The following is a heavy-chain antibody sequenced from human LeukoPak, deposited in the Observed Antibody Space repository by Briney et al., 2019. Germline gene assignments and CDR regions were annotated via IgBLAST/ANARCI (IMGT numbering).Heavy chain of an antibody. D-gene: IGHD2-2*02. V-gene: IGHV5-51*01. CDR3: ARQPLNCSSTSCYTWHYFDY. CDR2: IYPGDSDT. CDR1: GYSFTSYW. Sequence: GESLKISCKGSGYSFTSYWIGWVRQMPGKGLEWMGIIYPGDSDTRYSPSFQGQVTISADKSISTAYLQWSSLKASDTAMYYCARQPLNCSSTSCYTWHYFDYWGQGTLVTVSS. J-gene: IGHJ4*02.